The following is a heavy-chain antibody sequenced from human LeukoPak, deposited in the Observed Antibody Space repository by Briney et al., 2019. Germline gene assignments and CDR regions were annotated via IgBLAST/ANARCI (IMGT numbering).Heavy chain of an antibody. V-gene: IGHV3-33*01. D-gene: IGHD1-26*01. CDR3: AREWDSKKKGIDY. CDR1: GFTFSSYG. Sequence: PGGSLRLSCAASGFTFSSYGMHWVRQAPGKGLEWVAVIWCDGSNRYYADSVKGRFTISRDNSKNTLYLQMNSLRAEDTAVNYCAREWDSKKKGIDYWGQGTLVTVSS. J-gene: IGHJ4*02. CDR2: IWCDGSNR.